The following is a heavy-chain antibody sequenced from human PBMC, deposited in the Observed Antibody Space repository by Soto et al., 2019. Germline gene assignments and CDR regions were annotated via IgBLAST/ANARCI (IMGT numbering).Heavy chain of an antibody. J-gene: IGHJ5*02. V-gene: IGHV1-69*13. Sequence: GASVKVSCKASGGTFSSYAISWVRQAPGQGLEWMGGIIPIFGTANYAQKFQGRVTITADESTSTAYMELSSLRSEDTAVYYCARDLPFSTDRYYYDSSGYYSGFDPWGQGTLVTVSS. CDR3: ARDLPFSTDRYYYDSSGYYSGFDP. CDR2: IIPIFGTA. CDR1: GGTFSSYA. D-gene: IGHD3-22*01.